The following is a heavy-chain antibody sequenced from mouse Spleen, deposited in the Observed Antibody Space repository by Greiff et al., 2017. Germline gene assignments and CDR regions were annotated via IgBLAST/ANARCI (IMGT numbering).Heavy chain of an antibody. CDR3: ARDDYSFAY. D-gene: IGHD2-13*01. CDR1: GFTFSDYY. Sequence: EVHLVESGGGLVKPGGSLKLSCAASGFTFSDYYMYWVRQTPEKRLEWVATISDGGSYTYYPDSVKGRFTISRDNAKNNLYLQMSCLKSEDTAMYYCARDDYSFAYWGQGTLVTVSA. CDR2: ISDGGSYT. V-gene: IGHV5-4*02. J-gene: IGHJ3*01.